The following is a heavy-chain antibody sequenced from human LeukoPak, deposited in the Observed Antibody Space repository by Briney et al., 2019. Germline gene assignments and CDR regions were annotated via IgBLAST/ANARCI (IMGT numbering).Heavy chain of an antibody. CDR2: IHSDGGGT. Sequence: PGGSLRLSCAGSGFTFSSQWMHWVRQAPGKGLVWVSRIHSDGGGTNYADSVKGRFTISRDNAKNTLYLQMNSLRADDTAVYYCARSNDFWSGYCDYWGQGTLVTVSS. V-gene: IGHV3-74*01. CDR1: GFTFSSQW. J-gene: IGHJ4*02. CDR3: ARSNDFWSGYCDY. D-gene: IGHD3-3*01.